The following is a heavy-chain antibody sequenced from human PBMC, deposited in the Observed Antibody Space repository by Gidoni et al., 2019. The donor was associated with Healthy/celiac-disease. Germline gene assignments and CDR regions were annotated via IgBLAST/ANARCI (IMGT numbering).Heavy chain of an antibody. V-gene: IGHV3-9*01. Sequence: EVQLVESGGGSVQPGRSLRLSCAASGFTFDDYAMHCVRQAPGKGLEWVSGISWNSGSIGYADSVKGRFTISRDNAKNSLYLQMNSLRAEDTALYYCAKVGYCSGGSCYGEYYFDYWGQGTLVTVSS. CDR3: AKVGYCSGGSCYGEYYFDY. CDR2: ISWNSGSI. J-gene: IGHJ4*02. D-gene: IGHD2-15*01. CDR1: GFTFDDYA.